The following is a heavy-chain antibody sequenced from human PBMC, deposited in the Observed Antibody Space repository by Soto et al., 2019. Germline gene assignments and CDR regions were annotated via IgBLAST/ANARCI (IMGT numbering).Heavy chain of an antibody. CDR3: ARSDYNGNSVDY. V-gene: IGHV5-51*01. J-gene: IGHJ4*02. CDR2: IYPGDSDT. D-gene: IGHD4-17*01. CDR1: GYSFTSHW. Sequence: GESLKISCETSGYSFTSHWIGWVRQMPGNGLEWMGIIYPGDSDTRYSPSFQGQVTISADKSINTAYLQWTDLKATDTAMYYCARSDYNGNSVDYWGQGTLVTVSS.